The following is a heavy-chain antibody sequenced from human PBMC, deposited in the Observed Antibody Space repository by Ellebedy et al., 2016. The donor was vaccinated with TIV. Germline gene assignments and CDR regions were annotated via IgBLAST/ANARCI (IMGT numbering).Heavy chain of an antibody. J-gene: IGHJ3*02. D-gene: IGHD4-17*01. Sequence: SETLSLXCTVSGGSISSSSYYWGWIRQPPGKGLEWIGSIYYSGSTNYNPSLKSRVTISVDTSKNQFSLKLSSVTAADTAVYYCASQGSYGDYEDSDDAFDIWGQGTMVTVSS. V-gene: IGHV4-39*07. CDR3: ASQGSYGDYEDSDDAFDI. CDR1: GGSISSSSYY. CDR2: IYYSGST.